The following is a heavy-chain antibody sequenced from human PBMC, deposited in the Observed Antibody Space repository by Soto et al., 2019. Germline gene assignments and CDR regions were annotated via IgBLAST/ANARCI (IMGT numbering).Heavy chain of an antibody. D-gene: IGHD5-18*01. V-gene: IGHV3-30-3*01. J-gene: IGHJ4*02. CDR1: GFTFSSYA. Sequence: GGSLRLSCAASGFTFSSYAMHWVRQAPGKGLEWVAVISYDGSNKYYADSVKGRFTISRDNSKNTLYLQMNSLRAEDTAAYYCARTIQLWSPNFDYWGQGTLVTVSS. CDR3: ARTIQLWSPNFDY. CDR2: ISYDGSNK.